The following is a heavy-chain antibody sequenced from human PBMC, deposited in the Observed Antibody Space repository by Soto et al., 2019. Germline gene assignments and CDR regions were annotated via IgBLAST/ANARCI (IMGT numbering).Heavy chain of an antibody. Sequence: GGSLRLSCAASGFTFSSYEMNWGRQAPGKGLEWVSYISSSGSTIYYADSVKGRFTISRDNAKNSLYLQMNSLRAEDTAVYYCAREIRSSGYYSDDAFDIWGQGTMVTVSS. CDR1: GFTFSSYE. J-gene: IGHJ3*02. D-gene: IGHD3-22*01. CDR3: AREIRSSGYYSDDAFDI. CDR2: ISSSGSTI. V-gene: IGHV3-48*03.